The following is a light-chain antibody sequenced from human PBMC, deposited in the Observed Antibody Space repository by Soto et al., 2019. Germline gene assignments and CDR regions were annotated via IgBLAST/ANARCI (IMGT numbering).Light chain of an antibody. CDR2: KAS. CDR1: QSISNW. Sequence: DIQMTQSPSTLSASVGDRVTITCRASQSISNWLAWYPQKPGKAPNLLIYKASSLESGVPARFSGSGSGTEFTLTISSLQPDDFATYYCQQYNSYPLTFGGGTKVEIK. V-gene: IGKV1-5*03. J-gene: IGKJ4*01. CDR3: QQYNSYPLT.